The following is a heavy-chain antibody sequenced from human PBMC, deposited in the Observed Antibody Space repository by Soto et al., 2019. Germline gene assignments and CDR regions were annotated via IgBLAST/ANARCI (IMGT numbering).Heavy chain of an antibody. CDR1: GFTFSSYG. CDR2: ISYDGSNK. D-gene: IGHD6-13*01. J-gene: IGHJ4*02. V-gene: IGHV3-30*18. CDR3: EKDFSSSWFEY. Sequence: QVQLVESGGGVVQPGRSLRLSCAASGFTFSSYGMHWVRQAPGKGLEWVAVISYDGSNKYYADSVKGRFTISRDNSKNTLYLQMNSLRAEDTAVYYCEKDFSSSWFEYWGQGTLFTVAS.